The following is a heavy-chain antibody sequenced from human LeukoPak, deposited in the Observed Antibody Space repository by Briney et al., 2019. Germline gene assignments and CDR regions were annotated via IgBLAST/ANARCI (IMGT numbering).Heavy chain of an antibody. J-gene: IGHJ4*02. D-gene: IGHD3-16*01. CDR2: TNLHGAAV. CDR3: ASAYTYVRLGDH. CDR1: GLSFSNYW. V-gene: IGHV3-74*01. Sequence: PGGSLRLSCAVSGLSFSNYWMHWVRQAPGKGLVWVARTNLHGAAVDYADSVKGRFIISRDNAKNTLFLQMNSLRVEDTAVYYCASAYTYVRLGDHWGQGTLVTVSS.